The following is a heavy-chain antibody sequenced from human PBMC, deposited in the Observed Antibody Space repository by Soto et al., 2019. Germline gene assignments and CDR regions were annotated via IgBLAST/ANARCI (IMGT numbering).Heavy chain of an antibody. D-gene: IGHD6-25*01. CDR3: ARDGVAAGHINFDY. J-gene: IGHJ4*02. Sequence: ASVKVSCKASGYIFTKSAMHWVRQAPGQRLEWMGWISGGNGNTKYSPKLQGRVTITRDTSASTAYMELSSLRSEDTALYYCARDGVAAGHINFDYLGQGTLVIVSS. CDR1: GYIFTKSA. CDR2: ISGGNGNT. V-gene: IGHV1-3*01.